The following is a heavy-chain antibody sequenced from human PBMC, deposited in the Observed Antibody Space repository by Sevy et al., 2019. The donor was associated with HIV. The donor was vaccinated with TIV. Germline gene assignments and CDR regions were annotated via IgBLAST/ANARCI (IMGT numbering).Heavy chain of an antibody. D-gene: IGHD3-3*01. CDR1: GDSISSSTYH. CDR3: ARVVDFCSGYLDY. Sequence: SETLSLTCTVSGDSISSSTYHWGWIRQSPGKGLEWIGNIYYSGNTNYNPSLTSRATISADTSKNQFSLNLTSVTAADTAVYYCARVVDFCSGYLDYWGQGTLVTVSS. CDR2: IYYSGNT. V-gene: IGHV4-39*01. J-gene: IGHJ4*01.